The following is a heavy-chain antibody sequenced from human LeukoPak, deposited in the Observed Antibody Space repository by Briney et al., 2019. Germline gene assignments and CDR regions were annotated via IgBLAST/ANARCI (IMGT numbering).Heavy chain of an antibody. J-gene: IGHJ4*02. V-gene: IGHV3-30-3*01. CDR2: ISYDGSNK. D-gene: IGHD3-22*01. Sequence: GRSLRLSCAASGFTFSSYAMHWVRQAPGKGLEWVAVISYDGSNKYYADSVKGRFTISRDNSKNTLYLQMNSLRAEETAVYYCARDSYYYDSSGYGDWGQGTLVTVSS. CDR3: ARDSYYYDSSGYGD. CDR1: GFTFSSYA.